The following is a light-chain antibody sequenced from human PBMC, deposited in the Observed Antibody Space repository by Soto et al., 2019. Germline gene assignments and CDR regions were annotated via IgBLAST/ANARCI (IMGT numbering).Light chain of an antibody. Sequence: TVLTQSPGTLSVSPGERASLSCRASQSVSINLVWYQQTPGQAPRLLIYGASTRATGIPARFSGSGSGTEFTLSINSLQSEDFAVYYCQEYDNWPPEGTFGQGTKVDIK. V-gene: IGKV3-15*01. CDR2: GAS. CDR3: QEYDNWPPEGT. CDR1: QSVSIN. J-gene: IGKJ1*01.